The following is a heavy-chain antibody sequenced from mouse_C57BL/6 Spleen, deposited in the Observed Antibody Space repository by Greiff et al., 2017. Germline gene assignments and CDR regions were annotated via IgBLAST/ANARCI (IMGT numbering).Heavy chain of an antibody. V-gene: IGHV2-2*01. CDR1: GFSLTSYG. D-gene: IGHD2-2*01. Sequence: VQRVESGPGLVQPSQSLSITCTVSGFSLTSYGVHWVRQSPGKGLEWLGVIWSGGSTDYTAAFISRLSISKDNSKSQVFFKMNSLQADDTAIYYCASRYGYDAWFAYWGQGTLVTVSA. J-gene: IGHJ3*01. CDR2: IWSGGST. CDR3: ASRYGYDAWFAY.